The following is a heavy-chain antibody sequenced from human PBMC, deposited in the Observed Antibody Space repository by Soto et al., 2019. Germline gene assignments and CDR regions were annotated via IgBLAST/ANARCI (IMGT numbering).Heavy chain of an antibody. CDR2: IYYSGST. CDR1: GGSISSYY. V-gene: IGHV4-59*08. Sequence: PSETLSLTCSVSGGSISSYYWSWIRQPPGKGLEWIGYIYYSGSTYYNPSLKSRVTISVDTSKNQFSLKLSSVTAADTAVYYCAGAPHYYDSSGSLDYWGQGTLVTVSS. D-gene: IGHD3-22*01. J-gene: IGHJ4*02. CDR3: AGAPHYYDSSGSLDY.